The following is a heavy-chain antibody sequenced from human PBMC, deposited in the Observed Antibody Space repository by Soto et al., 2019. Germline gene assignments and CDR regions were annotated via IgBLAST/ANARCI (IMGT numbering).Heavy chain of an antibody. V-gene: IGHV3-33*01. CDR1: AFTFSDHG. CDR3: ASPGRDDFTSMVNYFYYGMDV. J-gene: IGHJ6*02. D-gene: IGHD5-18*01. Sequence: QLVESGGGVVQPGGSLRLSCSATASAFTFSDHGMHWVRQTPGKGLEWLAVIWFDGVNRYYADSVKGRFTISRDNSENTLYLQLNSLSDEDTGVYYCASPGRDDFTSMVNYFYYGMDVWGQGTTVAVSS. CDR2: IWFDGVNR.